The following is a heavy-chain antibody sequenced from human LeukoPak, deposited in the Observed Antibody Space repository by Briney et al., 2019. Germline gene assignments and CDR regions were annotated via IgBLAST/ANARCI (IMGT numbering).Heavy chain of an antibody. D-gene: IGHD5-18*01. CDR2: INPNSGGT. V-gene: IGHV1-2*02. J-gene: IGHJ5*02. CDR1: GYTFTGYY. Sequence: GASVKVSCKASGYTFTGYYMHWVRQAPGQGLEWMGWINPNSGGTNYAQKFQGRVTMTRDTSISTAYMELSRLRSDDTAVYYCARVLYSYGSRNWFDPWGQGTLVTVSS. CDR3: ARVLYSYGSRNWFDP.